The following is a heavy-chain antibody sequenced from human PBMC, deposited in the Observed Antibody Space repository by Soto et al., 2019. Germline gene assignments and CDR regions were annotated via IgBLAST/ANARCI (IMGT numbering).Heavy chain of an antibody. D-gene: IGHD3-16*01. CDR2: ISYDGSNK. J-gene: IGHJ4*02. CDR1: GFTFSTYG. V-gene: IGHV3-33*01. Sequence: QVHLVESGGGVVQPGRSLRLSCAASGFTFSTYGIHWVRQAPGKGLEWVAVISYDGSNKYYADSVKGRFTISRDNSKNTLYLQMNRLRVEDTDVYYCARGGGGGYWGQGTLVTVSA. CDR3: ARGGGGGY.